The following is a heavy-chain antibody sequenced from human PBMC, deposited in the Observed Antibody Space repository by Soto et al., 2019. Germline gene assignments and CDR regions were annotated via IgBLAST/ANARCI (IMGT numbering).Heavy chain of an antibody. Sequence: SETLSLTCTVSGGSITSSSHYWGWIRQPPGKGLECIGNIYYDGNTYYNPSLKSRVTISLDTSKNQFSLRLKSVTAADTAVYYCARSSITPRLFMYPFDYWGQGTLVTVSS. V-gene: IGHV4-39*01. CDR2: IYYDGNT. J-gene: IGHJ4*02. CDR1: GGSITSSSHY. D-gene: IGHD6-6*01. CDR3: ARSSITPRLFMYPFDY.